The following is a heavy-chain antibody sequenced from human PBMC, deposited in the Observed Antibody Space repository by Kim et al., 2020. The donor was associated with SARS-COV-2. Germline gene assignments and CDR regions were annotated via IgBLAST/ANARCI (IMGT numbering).Heavy chain of an antibody. D-gene: IGHD3-16*01. CDR1: GGSVSSGSYY. J-gene: IGHJ4*02. V-gene: IGHV4-61*01. CDR3: ARMGAYRATVDLGY. Sequence: SETLSLTCTVSGGSVSSGSYYWSWIRQPPGKGLEWIGYIYYSGSTNYNPSLKSRVTISVDTSKNQFSPKLSSVTAADTAVYYCARMGAYRATVDLGYWGQGTLVTVSS. CDR2: IYYSGST.